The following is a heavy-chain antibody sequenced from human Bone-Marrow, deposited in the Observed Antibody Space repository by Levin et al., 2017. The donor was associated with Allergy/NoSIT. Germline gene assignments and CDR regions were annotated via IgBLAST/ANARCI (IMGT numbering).Heavy chain of an antibody. CDR3: ARPGIAAAATRSGYFQH. Sequence: GGSLRLSCAASGFTFSSYGMHWVRQAPGKGLEWVAVIWYDGSNKYYADSVKGRFTISRDNSKNTLYLQMNSLRAEDTAVYYCARPGIAAAATRSGYFQHWGQGTLVTVSS. V-gene: IGHV3-33*01. D-gene: IGHD6-13*01. CDR2: IWYDGSNK. CDR1: GFTFSSYG. J-gene: IGHJ1*01.